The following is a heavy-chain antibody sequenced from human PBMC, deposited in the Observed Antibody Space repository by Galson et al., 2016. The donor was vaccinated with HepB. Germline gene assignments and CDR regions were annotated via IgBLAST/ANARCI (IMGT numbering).Heavy chain of an antibody. V-gene: IGHV3-30*04. CDR2: LSYDGHTK. J-gene: IGHJ4*02. CDR1: GFTFSSYA. D-gene: IGHD3-10*01. Sequence: SLRLSCAASGFTFSSYAMHWVRQAPGKGLEWVAVLSYDGHTKFYADSVKGRFTISRDNSKNTVDLQMNSLTADDTALYYCARDVQQGYYGSGTADDYWGQGTLVTVSS. CDR3: ARDVQQGYYGSGTADDY.